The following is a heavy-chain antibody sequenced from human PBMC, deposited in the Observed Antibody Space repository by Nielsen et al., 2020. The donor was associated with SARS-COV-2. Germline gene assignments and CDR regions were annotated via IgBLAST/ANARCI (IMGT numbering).Heavy chain of an antibody. Sequence: KVSCKGSGYSFTNFWISWLRQMLGKGLEWMGITCPGDFDTTYSPSFQGQVTISVDKSITTAYLQWSSLKASDTAMYYCARATYCSSTNCYVGFDPWGQGTLVTVSS. D-gene: IGHD2-2*01. J-gene: IGHJ5*02. CDR3: ARATYCSSTNCYVGFDP. V-gene: IGHV5-51*01. CDR2: TCPGDFDT. CDR1: GYSFTNFW.